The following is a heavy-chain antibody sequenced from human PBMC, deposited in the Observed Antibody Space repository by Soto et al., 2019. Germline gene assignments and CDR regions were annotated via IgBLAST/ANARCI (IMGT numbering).Heavy chain of an antibody. CDR3: ARDRASSSAWFDP. V-gene: IGHV4-31*01. Sequence: SETLSLTCTVSCCSISSGGYYWSWIRQHPGKGLEYIGYIYYSGSTYYNPSLKSQVTISVDTSKNQFSLKLSSVTAADTAVYYCARDRASSSAWFDPWGQGTLVTVS. CDR1: CCSISSGGYY. D-gene: IGHD6-6*01. CDR2: IYYSGST. J-gene: IGHJ5*02.